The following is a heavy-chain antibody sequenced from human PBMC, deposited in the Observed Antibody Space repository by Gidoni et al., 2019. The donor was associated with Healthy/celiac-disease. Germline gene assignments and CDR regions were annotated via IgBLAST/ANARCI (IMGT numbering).Heavy chain of an antibody. CDR1: GFTFSSYS. CDR3: ARALLGPYYYGMGV. Sequence: EVQLVESGGGLVQPGGSLRPSCAASGFTFSSYSMNWVRQAPGKGLEWVSYISSSSSTIYYADSVKGRFTISRDNAKNSLYLQMNSLRAEDTAVYYCARALLGPYYYGMGVWGQGTTVTVSS. CDR2: ISSSSSTI. J-gene: IGHJ6*02. V-gene: IGHV3-48*04.